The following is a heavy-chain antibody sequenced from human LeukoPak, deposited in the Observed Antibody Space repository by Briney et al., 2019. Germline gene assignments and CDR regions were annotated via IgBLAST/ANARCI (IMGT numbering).Heavy chain of an antibody. CDR3: ARAPFPTTVHWPFDY. J-gene: IGHJ4*02. V-gene: IGHV4-34*01. Sequence: SETLSLTCAVYGGSFSGYYWSWIRQPPGKGLEWIGEINHSGSTNYNPSLKSRVTISVDTSKNQFSLKLSSVTAADTAVYYCARAPFPTTVHWPFDYWGQGTLVTVSS. CDR1: GGSFSGYY. D-gene: IGHD4-17*01. CDR2: INHSGST.